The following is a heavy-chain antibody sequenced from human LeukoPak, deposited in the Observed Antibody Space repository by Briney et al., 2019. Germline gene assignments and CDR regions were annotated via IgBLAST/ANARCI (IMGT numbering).Heavy chain of an antibody. CDR1: GGSISSGTYY. J-gene: IGHJ5*02. V-gene: IGHV4-39*01. CDR3: ATLTGYSYSLRWFDP. Sequence: PSETLSLTCIVSGGSISSGTYYWGWIRQPPGKGLEWIGSIYYSGSTYYNPSLKSRVTISVDTSKNQFSLKLSSVTAADTAVYYCATLTGYSYSLRWFDPWGQGTLVTVSS. CDR2: IYYSGST. D-gene: IGHD5-18*01.